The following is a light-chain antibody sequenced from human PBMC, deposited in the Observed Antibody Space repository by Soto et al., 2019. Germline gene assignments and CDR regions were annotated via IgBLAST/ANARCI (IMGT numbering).Light chain of an antibody. CDR2: GAS. V-gene: IGKV3D-15*01. J-gene: IGKJ1*01. CDR1: QSVTSN. CDR3: QQYNLWLWP. Sequence: EIVMTQSPATLSVSPGERATLSCRASQSVTSNLAWYQQKPGQAPRLLIYGASTRATGIPARFSGSGSGTEFTLTISSLQSEDFAVYYCQQYNLWLWPFGQGTKVEI.